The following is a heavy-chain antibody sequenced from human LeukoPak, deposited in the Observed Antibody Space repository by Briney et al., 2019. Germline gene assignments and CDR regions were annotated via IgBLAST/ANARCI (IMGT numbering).Heavy chain of an antibody. J-gene: IGHJ4*02. CDR2: ISNSGGST. Sequence: GGSLRLSCAASGFTFSDYYMSGIRQAPGKGLEWVSSISNSGGSTYYADSVKGRFTISRDNSKNTLYLQMNSLRAEDTAVYYCAKEGFDSWGQGTLVTVSS. CDR1: GFTFSDYY. V-gene: IGHV3-23*01. CDR3: AKEGFDS.